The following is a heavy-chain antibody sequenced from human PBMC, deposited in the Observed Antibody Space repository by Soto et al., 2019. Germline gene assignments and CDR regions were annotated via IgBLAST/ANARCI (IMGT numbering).Heavy chain of an antibody. CDR1: GFTVSSNY. CDR3: ARAGKWPLPGDDAFDI. CDR2: IYSGGST. Sequence: GGSLRLSCAASGFTVSSNYMSWVRQAPGKGLEWVSVIYSGGSTYYADSVKGRFTISRDNSKNTLYLQMNSLRAEDTAVYYCARAGKWPLPGDDAFDIWGQGTMVTVSS. V-gene: IGHV3-53*01. D-gene: IGHD3-16*01. J-gene: IGHJ3*02.